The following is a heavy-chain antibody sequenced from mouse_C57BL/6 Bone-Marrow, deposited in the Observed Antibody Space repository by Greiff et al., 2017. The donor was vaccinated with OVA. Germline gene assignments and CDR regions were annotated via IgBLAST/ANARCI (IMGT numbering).Heavy chain of an antibody. J-gene: IGHJ3*01. Sequence: QVQLQQSGPGLVQPSQSLSITCTVSGFSLTSYGVHWVRQSPGKGLEWLGVIWSGGSTDYNAAFISRLSISKDNSKSQVFFKMNSLQADDTAIYYCARKDYGSSGFAYWGQGTLVTVSA. CDR1: GFSLTSYG. CDR2: IWSGGST. CDR3: ARKDYGSSGFAY. D-gene: IGHD1-1*01. V-gene: IGHV2-2*01.